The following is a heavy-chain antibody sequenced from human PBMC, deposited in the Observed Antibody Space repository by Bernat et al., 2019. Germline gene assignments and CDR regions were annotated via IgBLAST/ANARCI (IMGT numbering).Heavy chain of an antibody. CDR2: ISYDGSNK. CDR3: ARALYYYDSSGPGAFDI. V-gene: IGHV3-30*03. Sequence: QVQLVESGGGVVQPGRSLRLSCAASGFTFSSYGMHWVRQAPGKGLEWVAVISYDGSNKYYADSVKGRFTISRDNSKNTLYLQMNSLRAEDTAVYYCARALYYYDSSGPGAFDIWGQGTMVTVSS. D-gene: IGHD3-22*01. CDR1: GFTFSSYG. J-gene: IGHJ3*02.